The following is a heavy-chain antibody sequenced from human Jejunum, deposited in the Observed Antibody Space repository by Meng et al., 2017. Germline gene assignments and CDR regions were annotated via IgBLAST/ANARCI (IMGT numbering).Heavy chain of an antibody. D-gene: IGHD3-22*01. CDR2: SSGTGANA. V-gene: IGHV3-23*01. J-gene: IGHJ4*02. CDR1: GFSLSAYA. Sequence: GGSLRLSCGASGFSLSAYAMSWVRQVPGKGLEWVSFSSGTGANAYYADSVKGRFSISRDNRGNTLYLQMDSLRVDDTATYYCARDGYNYIPFDLWGQGIVVTVSS. CDR3: ARDGYNYIPFDL.